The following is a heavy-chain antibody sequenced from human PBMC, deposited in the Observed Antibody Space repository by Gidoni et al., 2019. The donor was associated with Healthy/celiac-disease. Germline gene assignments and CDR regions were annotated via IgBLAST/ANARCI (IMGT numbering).Heavy chain of an antibody. D-gene: IGHD3-22*01. J-gene: IGHJ4*02. Sequence: EVQLVESGGGLVKPGGSLRLSCAASGFTFSSYSMNWVRQAPGKGLEWFSSISSSSSYIYYADSVKGRFTISRDNAKNSLYLQRNSLRAEDTAVYYCARDFGGYYYDSSGYLWGQGTLVTVSS. CDR1: GFTFSSYS. CDR3: ARDFGGYYYDSSGYL. V-gene: IGHV3-21*01. CDR2: ISSSSSYI.